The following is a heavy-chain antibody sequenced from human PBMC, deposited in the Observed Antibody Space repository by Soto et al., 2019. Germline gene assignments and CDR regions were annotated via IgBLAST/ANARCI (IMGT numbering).Heavy chain of an antibody. CDR3: ASLGEMATILNYYYGMDV. CDR1: GGTFSSYA. Sequence: QVQLVQSGAEVKKPGSSVKVSCKASGGTFSSYAISWVRQAPGQGLEWMGGIIPIFGTANYAQKFQGRVTITADESTSTAYMELSSLRSEDTAVYYCASLGEMATILNYYYGMDVWCQGTTVTVSS. CDR2: IIPIFGTA. D-gene: IGHD5-12*01. J-gene: IGHJ6*02. V-gene: IGHV1-69*01.